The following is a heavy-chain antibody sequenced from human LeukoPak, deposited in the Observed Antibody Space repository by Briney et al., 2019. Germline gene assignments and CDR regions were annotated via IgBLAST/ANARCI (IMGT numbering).Heavy chain of an antibody. CDR2: IKQDGSEK. J-gene: IGHJ4*02. CDR1: GFTFSSYW. Sequence: PGGSLRLSCAASGFTFSSYWMSWVRQAPGKGLEWVANIKQDGSEKYYVDSVKGRFTISRDNAKNSLYLQMNSLRAEDTAVYYCARVVGETTVTGGYFDYWGQGTLVTVSS. CDR3: ARVVGETTVTGGYFDY. D-gene: IGHD4-17*01. V-gene: IGHV3-7*01.